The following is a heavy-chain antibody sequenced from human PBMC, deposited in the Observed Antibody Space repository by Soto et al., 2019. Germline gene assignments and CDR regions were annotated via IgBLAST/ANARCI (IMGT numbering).Heavy chain of an antibody. CDR3: ARGQIRNNWFDH. V-gene: IGHV4-34*01. J-gene: IGHJ5*02. CDR1: GGSFIAYY. Sequence: SETLSLTCGVSGGSFIAYYWSWIRQPPGKGLEWIGEIHHSGTTTYNPSLKSRVTISVDTSKNQFSLSLSSVTAADTAVYFCARGQIRNNWFDHWSLRALVTVSS. D-gene: IGHD4-17*01. CDR2: IHHSGTT.